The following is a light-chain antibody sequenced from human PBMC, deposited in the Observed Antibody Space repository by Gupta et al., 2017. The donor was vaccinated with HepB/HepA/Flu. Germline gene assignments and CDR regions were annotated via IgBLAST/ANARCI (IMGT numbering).Light chain of an antibody. CDR3: SSFTSTSSLAV. J-gene: IGLJ2*01. CDR1: SSDV. CDR2: AVS. V-gene: IGLV2-14*01. Sequence: QSALTQPASVSGSPGQSITIPCTGTSSDVSWYQQHPGKAPKLMIYAVSNRPARVSYRFSGSKSGDTASLTSSGLQAEDEADYYCSSFTSTSSLAVFGGGTKVTVL.